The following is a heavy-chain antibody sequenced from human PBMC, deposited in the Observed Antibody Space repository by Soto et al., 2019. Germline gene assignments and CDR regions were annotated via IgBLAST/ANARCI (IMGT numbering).Heavy chain of an antibody. D-gene: IGHD6-13*01. V-gene: IGHV3-30*04. J-gene: IGHJ6*02. Sequence: VQLVESGGGVVRPGRSLRLSCAASGFSFSVYPMNWVRQAPGKGLEWVAFISFDGSKTYYSDSVKGRFTISRDNSKNTVSLQMNNLRPGDAAVYHCANLLNVAAAGTPHYYGVDVWGQGTTGTVS. CDR3: ANLLNVAAAGTPHYYGVDV. CDR2: ISFDGSKT. CDR1: GFSFSVYP.